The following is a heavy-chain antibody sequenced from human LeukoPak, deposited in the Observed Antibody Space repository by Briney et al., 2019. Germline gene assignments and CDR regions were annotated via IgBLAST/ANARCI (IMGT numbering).Heavy chain of an antibody. V-gene: IGHV4-59*01. D-gene: IGHD1-26*01. Sequence: SETLSLTCTVSGGSISSYYWSWIRQPPGKGLEWIGYIYYSGSTNYNPSLKGRVTISVDTSKNQFSLKLSSVTAADTALYYCARDMESGSTSGRAFNIWGQGTMVTVSS. J-gene: IGHJ3*02. CDR1: GGSISSYY. CDR2: IYYSGST. CDR3: ARDMESGSTSGRAFNI.